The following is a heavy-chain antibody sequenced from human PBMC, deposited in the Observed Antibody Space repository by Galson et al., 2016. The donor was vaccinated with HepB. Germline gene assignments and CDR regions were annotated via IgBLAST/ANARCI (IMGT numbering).Heavy chain of an antibody. CDR3: ARESSSTSFDS. Sequence: SLRLSCAASGFTVSSNYMSWVRQAPGKGLEWVSVVYSGGSTYYADSVKGRFTISRDNSKNTLYLQMNSLRADDTAVYYCARESSSTSFDSWGQGTLVTVSS. V-gene: IGHV3-53*01. J-gene: IGHJ4*02. D-gene: IGHD2-2*01. CDR2: VYSGGST. CDR1: GFTVSSNY.